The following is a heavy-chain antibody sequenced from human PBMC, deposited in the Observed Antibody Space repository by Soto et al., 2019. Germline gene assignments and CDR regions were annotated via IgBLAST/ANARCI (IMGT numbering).Heavy chain of an antibody. CDR2: ISAYNDNT. CDR3: ARRWFAVFVYYFDY. D-gene: IGHD3-10*01. CDR1: GFTFTSYA. V-gene: IGHV1-18*01. Sequence: QVQLVQSGAEVKKPGASVKVSCRASGFTFTSYAISWVRQAPGQGLEWMGWISAYNDNTNYAQKLKGRVTMTTDTSKSTAYLKLRSLKSDDTAVYYCARRWFAVFVYYFDYWGQGTLVTVSS. J-gene: IGHJ4*02.